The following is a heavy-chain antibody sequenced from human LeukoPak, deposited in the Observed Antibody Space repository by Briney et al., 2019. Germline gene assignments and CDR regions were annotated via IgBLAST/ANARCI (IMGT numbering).Heavy chain of an antibody. J-gene: IGHJ4*02. D-gene: IGHD5-18*01. CDR3: ARARFLTPGYNYASGRHYFDY. CDR1: GASISSNGYY. CDR2: IFYNGST. V-gene: IGHV4-39*01. Sequence: SETLSLTCAVSGASISSNGYYWGWIRQAPGKGLEWIGSIFYNGSTYYNLSLKSRLTMSLDTSKSQFSLMLSSVTAADTAIYFCARARFLTPGYNYASGRHYFDYWGQGILVTVSS.